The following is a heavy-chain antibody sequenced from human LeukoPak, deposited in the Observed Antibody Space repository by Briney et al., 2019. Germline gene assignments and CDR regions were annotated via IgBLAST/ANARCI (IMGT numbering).Heavy chain of an antibody. CDR2: IKQDESEK. D-gene: IGHD4-11*01. CDR1: GFSFSDYW. Sequence: GGSLRLSCAASGFSFSDYWMNWVRQAPGKGLEWVASIKQDESEKNYVDSVKGRFTISRDNAKNLLFLQMNSLRAEDSAVYYCASNYPSDVAHWGQGTLVTVSS. CDR3: ASNYPSDVAH. J-gene: IGHJ4*02. V-gene: IGHV3-7*01.